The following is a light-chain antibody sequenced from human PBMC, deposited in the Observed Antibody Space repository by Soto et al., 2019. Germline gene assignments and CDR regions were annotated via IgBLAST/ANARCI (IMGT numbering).Light chain of an antibody. Sequence: EIVLTQSPGTLSLSPGERATLSCRASQSVFSFLAWYQQKPGQAPRLLIYGASSRATGIPDRFSASGSGTDFTLTISRLEPEDFAVYYCQQYGSSPYTFGQGTKLEIK. CDR1: QSVFSF. V-gene: IGKV3-20*01. CDR3: QQYGSSPYT. CDR2: GAS. J-gene: IGKJ2*01.